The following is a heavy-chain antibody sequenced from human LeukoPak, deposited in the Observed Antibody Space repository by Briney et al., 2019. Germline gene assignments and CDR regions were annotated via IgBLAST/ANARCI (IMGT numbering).Heavy chain of an antibody. CDR2: IYSGGST. Sequence: GGSLRLSCAASGFTVSSNYMSWVRQAPGKGLEWVSVIYSGGSTYYADSVKGRFTISRDNSKNTLYLQMNSLRAEDTAVYYCARVDYGDYGFDYWGQGALVTVSS. D-gene: IGHD4-17*01. V-gene: IGHV3-66*01. CDR3: ARVDYGDYGFDY. J-gene: IGHJ4*02. CDR1: GFTVSSNY.